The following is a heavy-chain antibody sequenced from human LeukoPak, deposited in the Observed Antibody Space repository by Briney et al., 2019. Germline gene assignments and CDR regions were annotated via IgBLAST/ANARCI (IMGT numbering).Heavy chain of an antibody. CDR1: GGSISSGDYC. Sequence: SQTLSLTCTVSGGSISSGDYCWSWIRQPPGKGLEWIGSIYDSGSTNYNPSLKSRVTISVDTSKNQFSLKLSSVSAADTAVYYCARGWGPDSWGQGTQVTVSS. J-gene: IGHJ4*02. V-gene: IGHV4-61*08. CDR2: IYDSGST. D-gene: IGHD1-26*01. CDR3: ARGWGPDS.